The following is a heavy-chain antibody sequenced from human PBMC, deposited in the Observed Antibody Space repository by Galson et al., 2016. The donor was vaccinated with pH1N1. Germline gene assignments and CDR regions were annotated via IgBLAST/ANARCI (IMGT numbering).Heavy chain of an antibody. CDR2: ISNSDTT. Sequence: SLRLSCAASGFSFSNYSMNWVRQAPGKGLEWISYISNSDTTYNARSVKGRFTISRDNAKRSVYLQMDNLRVEDTAVYYCARAGIVAPGKATPYYYYYYYMDVWCKGTTVTVSS. V-gene: IGHV3-48*01. D-gene: IGHD5-12*01. CDR3: ARAGIVAPGKATPYYYYYYYMDV. J-gene: IGHJ6*03. CDR1: GFSFSNYS.